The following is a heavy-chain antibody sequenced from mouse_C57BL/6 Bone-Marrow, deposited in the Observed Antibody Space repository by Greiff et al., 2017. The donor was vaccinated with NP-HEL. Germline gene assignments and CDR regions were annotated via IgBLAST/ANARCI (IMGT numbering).Heavy chain of an antibody. V-gene: IGHV5-17*01. CDR1: GFTFSDYG. J-gene: IGHJ2*01. D-gene: IGHD2-3*01. CDR3: ASGWLLFDY. Sequence: EVKLVESGGGLVKPGGSLKLSCAASGFTFSDYGMHWVRQAPEKGLEWVAYISSGSSTIYYADTVKGRFTISRDNAKNTLFLQMTSLRSEDTAMCYCASGWLLFDYWGQGTTLTVSS. CDR2: ISSGSSTI.